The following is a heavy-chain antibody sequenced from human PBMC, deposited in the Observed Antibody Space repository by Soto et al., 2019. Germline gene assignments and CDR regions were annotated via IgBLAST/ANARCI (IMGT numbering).Heavy chain of an antibody. Sequence: QVQLQESGPGLVKPSETLSLTCTVSGGSINSYYWSWIRQPPGKGLEWIGYIYYSGSTNHNPSLKSRVTISVDTSKNQFSLKLRSVTGADTAVYYCARRYGGNFDYWGQGTLVTVSS. CDR3: ARRYGGNFDY. CDR1: GGSINSYY. CDR2: IYYSGST. V-gene: IGHV4-59*01. J-gene: IGHJ4*02. D-gene: IGHD1-26*01.